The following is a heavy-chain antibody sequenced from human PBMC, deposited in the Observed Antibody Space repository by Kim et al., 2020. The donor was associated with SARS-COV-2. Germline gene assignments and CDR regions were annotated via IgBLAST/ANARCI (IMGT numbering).Heavy chain of an antibody. CDR2: SNQ. Sequence: SNQYYADTVKGRFTISRDNSKNTLNLQMNSLRAEDKAVYYCANGEWELQRWGQGTLVTVSS. D-gene: IGHD1-26*01. J-gene: IGHJ4*02. V-gene: IGHV3-30*02. CDR3: ANGEWELQR.